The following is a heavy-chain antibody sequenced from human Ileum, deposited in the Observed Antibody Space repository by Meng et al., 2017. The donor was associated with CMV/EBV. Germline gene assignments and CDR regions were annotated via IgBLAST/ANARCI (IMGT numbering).Heavy chain of an antibody. CDR2: ITKNSGYI. V-gene: IGHV3-21*01. Sequence: GESLKISCAASGFTFSSYWMSWVRQAPGKGLEWVSSITKNSGYIHYADSVKGRFTISRENAMNSLYLQMDSLRAEDTAVYYCAREARSAFGVVTLGFYGLDVWGQGTTVTVSS. J-gene: IGHJ6*02. CDR3: AREARSAFGVVTLGFYGLDV. CDR1: GFTFSSYW. D-gene: IGHD3-3*01.